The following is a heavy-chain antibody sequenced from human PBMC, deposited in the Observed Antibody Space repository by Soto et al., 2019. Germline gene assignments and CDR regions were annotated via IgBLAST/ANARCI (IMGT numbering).Heavy chain of an antibody. CDR1: GFIFSSSA. Sequence: GGSLRLSCVVSGFIFSSSAMNWVRQAPGKGLEWVSTISGSGGSKYYADSVKGRFTISRDNSNNTVSLQMNSLRAEDAAVYYCAKDRSPGATTWNVYWGQGTLVTVSS. CDR2: ISGSGGSK. J-gene: IGHJ4*02. D-gene: IGHD1-26*01. CDR3: AKDRSPGATTWNVY. V-gene: IGHV3-23*01.